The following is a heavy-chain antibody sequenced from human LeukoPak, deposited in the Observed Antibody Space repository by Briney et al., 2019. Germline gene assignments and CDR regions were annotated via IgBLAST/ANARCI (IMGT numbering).Heavy chain of an antibody. J-gene: IGHJ6*02. CDR3: VRIRDSWSYYFYYGMDV. D-gene: IGHD1-26*01. V-gene: IGHV3-48*02. CDR1: GFTFSNYS. CDR2: ISRSSSTI. Sequence: GGSLRLSCAVSGFTFSNYSMNWVRQAPGKGLEWVSYISRSSSTILYADSVKGRFTISRDKAKNSVYLQMNSLRDEDKAVYYCVRIRDSWSYYFYYGMDVWGQGTTVTLSS.